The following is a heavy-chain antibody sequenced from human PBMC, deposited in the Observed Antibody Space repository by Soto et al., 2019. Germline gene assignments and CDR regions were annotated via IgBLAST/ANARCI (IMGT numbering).Heavy chain of an antibody. CDR1: GFTFSSYA. D-gene: IGHD3-3*01. CDR3: AREIERLLGY. CDR2: ISYDGRNK. Sequence: QVQLVESGGGVVQPGRSLRLSCAASGFTFSSYAMHWVRQAPGKGLEWVAVISYDGRNKYYADSVKGRFTISRDNSKNKLYLQMNSLRADDTAVYYCAREIERLLGYWGQGTLVTVSS. J-gene: IGHJ4*02. V-gene: IGHV3-30*04.